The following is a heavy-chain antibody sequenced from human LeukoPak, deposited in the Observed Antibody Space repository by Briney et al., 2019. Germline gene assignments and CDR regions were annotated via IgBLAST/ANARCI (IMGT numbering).Heavy chain of an antibody. Sequence: SVKVSCKASGGTFSSYTISWVLQAPGQGLEWMGRIIPILVIANYAQKFQGRVTITADKSTSTAYMKLSSLRSEDTAVYYCARDLTAYCGGDCYPHYWGQGTLVTVSS. CDR3: ARDLTAYCGGDCYPHY. CDR2: IIPILVIA. J-gene: IGHJ4*02. V-gene: IGHV1-69*04. D-gene: IGHD2-21*01. CDR1: GGTFSSYT.